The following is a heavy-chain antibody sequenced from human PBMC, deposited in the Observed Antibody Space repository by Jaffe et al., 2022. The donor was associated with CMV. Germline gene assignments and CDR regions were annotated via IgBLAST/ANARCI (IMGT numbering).Heavy chain of an antibody. Sequence: EVQLVESGGGLVKPGGSLRLSCAASGFTFSNAWMSWVRQAPGKGLEWVGRIKSKTDGGTTDYAAPVKGRFTISRDDSKNTLYLQMNSLKTEDTAVYYCTTDFRTYYYDSSGYSEVRNLDYWGQGTLVTVSS. V-gene: IGHV3-15*01. CDR2: IKSKTDGGTT. D-gene: IGHD3-22*01. CDR3: TTDFRTYYYDSSGYSEVRNLDY. CDR1: GFTFSNAW. J-gene: IGHJ4*02.